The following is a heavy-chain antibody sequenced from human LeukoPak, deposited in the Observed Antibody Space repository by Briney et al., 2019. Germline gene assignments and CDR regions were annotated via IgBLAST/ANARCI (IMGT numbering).Heavy chain of an antibody. Sequence: GESLKISCKGSGYSFTSYWIGWVRQMPGKGLEWMGIIYLGDSDTRYSPSFQGQVTISADKSISTAYLQWNSLKATDTDMYYCSRREEGITFGGGIVRGYYFDYWGQGTLVTVSS. D-gene: IGHD3-16*02. CDR3: SRREEGITFGGGIVRGYYFDY. CDR1: GYSFTSYW. J-gene: IGHJ4*02. V-gene: IGHV5-51*01. CDR2: IYLGDSDT.